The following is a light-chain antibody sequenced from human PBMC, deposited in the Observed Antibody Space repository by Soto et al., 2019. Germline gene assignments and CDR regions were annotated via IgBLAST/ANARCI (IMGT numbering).Light chain of an antibody. CDR3: QQSYSTLTFGGGTPQLT. Sequence: DIHRTQSRSSLSASVGDRVTITCRASQSISSYLNWYQQKPGKAPKLLIYAASSLQSGVPSRFSGSGSGTDFTLTISSLQPEDFATYYCQQSYSTLTFGGGTPQLTFGGGTKVDIK. CDR2: AAS. J-gene: IGKJ4*01. V-gene: IGKV1-39*01. CDR1: QSISSY.